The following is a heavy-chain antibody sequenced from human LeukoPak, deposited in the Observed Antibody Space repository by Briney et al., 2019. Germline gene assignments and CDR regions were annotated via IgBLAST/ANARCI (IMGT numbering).Heavy chain of an antibody. J-gene: IGHJ4*02. V-gene: IGHV3-48*01. Sequence: GSLRLSFSASEFTFSRYSMNWGRQAPGKGLGGGSYITNSGNSKSYADSVKGRFTISRDNTKNSLYLRMNGLRAEDTAVYYCARTRSSGYLTFDYWGQGILVTVSS. CDR3: ARTRSSGYLTFDY. CDR1: EFTFSRYS. CDR2: ITNSGNSK. D-gene: IGHD3-22*01.